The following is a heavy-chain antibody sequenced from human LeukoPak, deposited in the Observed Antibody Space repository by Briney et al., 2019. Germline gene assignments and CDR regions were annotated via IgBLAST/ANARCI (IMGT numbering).Heavy chain of an antibody. CDR1: GYTFTRYY. Sequence: GASVKVSRKAFGYTFTRYYMHWVRQAPGQGLEWMGIINPSGGSTNYAQKFQGRVTMTRDTSTSTVYMELSSLRSEDTAVYYCFIAAADVDYWGQGTLVTVSS. J-gene: IGHJ4*02. CDR3: FIAAADVDY. V-gene: IGHV1-46*01. CDR2: INPSGGST. D-gene: IGHD6-13*01.